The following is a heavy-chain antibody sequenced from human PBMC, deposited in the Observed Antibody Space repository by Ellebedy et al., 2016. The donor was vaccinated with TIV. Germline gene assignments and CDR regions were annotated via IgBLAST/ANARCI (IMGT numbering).Heavy chain of an antibody. D-gene: IGHD2-21*02. CDR2: INPDGSDE. V-gene: IGHV3-7*03. CDR1: GFIFSGSW. Sequence: PGGSLRLSCAASGFIFSGSWMTWVRQAPGQGLEWVANINPDGSDESYVDPVKCRFPISRVNAKNSLYLQMSSLRAEATAMYYCARDVAPVGQVTFDCWGQGTLVTVSS. CDR3: ARDVAPVGQVTFDC. J-gene: IGHJ4*02.